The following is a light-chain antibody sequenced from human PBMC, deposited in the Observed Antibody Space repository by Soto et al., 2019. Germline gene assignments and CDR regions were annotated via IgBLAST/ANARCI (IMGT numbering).Light chain of an antibody. Sequence: EIVMTQAQGTLSLSLLERDKLSCRSSQSVSSSDLAWYQQKPGQAPRLLIYGASSRATGTPDRFSGSGSGTDFTLTISRLEPEDFAVYYCQHYGSSPPWTFGQGTKVDIK. CDR3: QHYGSSPPWT. J-gene: IGKJ1*01. CDR1: QSVSSSD. V-gene: IGKV3-20*01. CDR2: GAS.